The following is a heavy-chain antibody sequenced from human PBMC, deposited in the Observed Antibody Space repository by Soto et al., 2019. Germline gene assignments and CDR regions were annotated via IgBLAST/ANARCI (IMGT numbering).Heavy chain of an antibody. V-gene: IGHV4-30-4*01. J-gene: IGHJ4*02. CDR1: GSYITSGDYH. Sequence: LSLTCSVSGSYITSGDYHWTWIRQAPGKGLEWIGYIPHSETTYYSPALKNRIIISSDFSMNQFSLRLNSVTAVDTAVYFCAGFGVGDRDDKWGQGTLVTVSS. D-gene: IGHD2-8*01. CDR2: IPHSETT. CDR3: AGFGVGDRDDK.